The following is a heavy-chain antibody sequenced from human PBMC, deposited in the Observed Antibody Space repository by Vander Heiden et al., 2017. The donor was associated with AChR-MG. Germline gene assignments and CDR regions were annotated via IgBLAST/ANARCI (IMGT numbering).Heavy chain of an antibody. CDR2: VNPYNGDT. V-gene: IGHV1-2*02. CDR3: ARELLATDFGVDF. Sequence: QVQLVQSGAVVKKPGDSVRVSCKTSGYTFTAYYIHWVRQAPGQGLEWMGWVNPYNGDTNYAQKFQGRVNMTRDTSITTAYLELSSLRSDDTAVFYCARELLATDFGVDFWGQGTTITVSS. CDR1: GYTFTAYY. J-gene: IGHJ6*02.